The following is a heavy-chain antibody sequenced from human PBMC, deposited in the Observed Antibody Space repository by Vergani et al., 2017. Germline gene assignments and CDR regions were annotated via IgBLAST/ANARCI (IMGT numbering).Heavy chain of an antibody. D-gene: IGHD5-18*01. J-gene: IGHJ4*02. CDR2: LYASGST. CDR1: DFISNGHY. CDR3: ARHLRGYSYGVFDY. V-gene: IGHV4-38-2*01. Sequence: QVQLQESGPGQVKPSETLSLICDVFDFISNGHYWGWIRKSPEKGLEWSGRLYASGSTYYSPSLKSRVAIPMDTSKNHFSVRLSSVTAADTAVYYCARHLRGYSYGVFDYWGQGREVTVSS.